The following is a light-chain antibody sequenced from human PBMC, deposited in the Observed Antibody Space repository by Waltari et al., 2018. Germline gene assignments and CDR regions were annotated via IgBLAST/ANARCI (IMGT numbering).Light chain of an antibody. Sequence: QSALTQPRSVSGSPGQSVTISCAETASDVGDFNSVSWYQQHPGKAPKLVIFDVTKRPSGVPDRFSGSKSGTSASLTVSGLQAEDEADYYCCSYAGIWVFGGGTKLTVL. CDR1: ASDVGDFNS. CDR3: CSYAGIWV. J-gene: IGLJ3*02. V-gene: IGLV2-11*01. CDR2: DVT.